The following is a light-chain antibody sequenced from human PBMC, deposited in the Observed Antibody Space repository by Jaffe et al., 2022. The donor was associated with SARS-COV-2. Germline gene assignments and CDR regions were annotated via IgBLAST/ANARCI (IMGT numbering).Light chain of an antibody. Sequence: QSALTQPASVSGSPGQSITISCTGTSNDIGGYNHVSWYQHHPGKGPKLLIYEVGIRPSGVSNRFSGSKSGSTASLTISGLQADDEADYFCSSYTSSATYVFATGTRVTVL. J-gene: IGLJ1*01. CDR2: EVG. V-gene: IGLV2-14*01. CDR3: SSYTSSATYV. CDR1: SNDIGGYNH.